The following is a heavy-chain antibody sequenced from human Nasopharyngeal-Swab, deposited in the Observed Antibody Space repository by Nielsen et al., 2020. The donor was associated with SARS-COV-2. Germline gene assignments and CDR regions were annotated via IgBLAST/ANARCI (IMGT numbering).Heavy chain of an antibody. CDR1: GGSISSYS. CDR3: ARSVATRLGWYFDL. CDR2: IYDSGST. J-gene: IGHJ2*01. Sequence: SETLSPTCTVSGGSISSYSWSWIRQPPGKGLEWIGYIYDSGSTNYNPSLKSRVTISVDTSKNQFSLKLSSVTAADTAVYYCARSVATRLGWYFDLWGRGTLVTVSS. D-gene: IGHD4-23*01. V-gene: IGHV4-59*01.